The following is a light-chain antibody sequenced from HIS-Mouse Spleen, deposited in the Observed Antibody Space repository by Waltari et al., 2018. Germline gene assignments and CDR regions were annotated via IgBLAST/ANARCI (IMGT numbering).Light chain of an antibody. CDR3: CSYAGSYTGV. CDR1: SSDVGGDNY. J-gene: IGLJ1*01. CDR2: DVS. V-gene: IGLV2-11*01. Sequence: QSALTQPRSVSGSPGQSVTISCTCTSSDVGGDNYVSWYQQHPGKAPKLMIYDVSKRPSGVPDRFSGSKSGNTASLTISGLQAEDEADYYCCSYAGSYTGVFGTGTKVTVL.